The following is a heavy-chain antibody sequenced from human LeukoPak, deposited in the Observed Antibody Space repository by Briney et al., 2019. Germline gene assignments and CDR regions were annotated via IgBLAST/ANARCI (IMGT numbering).Heavy chain of an antibody. V-gene: IGHV4-59*02. CDR2: IYYTGIT. CDR3: ARFNSGSYQHYFDY. CDR1: GGSVSDYY. J-gene: IGHJ4*02. Sequence: PSETLSLTCTIFGGSVSDYYWSWIRQPPGKGLEWIGYIYYTGITNYNPSLKSRVTISVDTSKNQFSLRLSSVTAADTAVYYCARFNSGSYQHYFDYWGQGTLVTVSS. D-gene: IGHD1-26*01.